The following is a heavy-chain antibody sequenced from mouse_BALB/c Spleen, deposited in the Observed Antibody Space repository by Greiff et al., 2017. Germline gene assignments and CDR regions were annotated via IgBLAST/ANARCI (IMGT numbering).Heavy chain of an antibody. CDR3: ARDNW. Sequence: EVQLQQSGGGLVQPGGSLRLSCATSGFTFTDYYMSWVRQPPGKALEWLGFIRNKANGYTTEYSASVKGRFTISRDNSQSILYLQMNTLRAEDSATYYCARDNWWGQGTLVTVSA. V-gene: IGHV7-3*02. CDR2: IRNKANGYTT. J-gene: IGHJ3*02. CDR1: GFTFTDYY.